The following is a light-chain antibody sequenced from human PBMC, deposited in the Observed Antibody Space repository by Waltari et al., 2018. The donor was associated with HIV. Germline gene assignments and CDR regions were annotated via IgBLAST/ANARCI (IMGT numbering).Light chain of an antibody. J-gene: IGLJ1*01. CDR1: ASDIGYFDY. CDR3: CSYAGTYTYV. CDR2: EVF. V-gene: IGLV2-11*01. Sequence: QSALTQPRSVSGSPGQSVTISCTGTASDIGYFDYVSWYQQYPGKAPKVIIYEVFKRPSGVPDRVTSSKSGITASLTISGLQDEDEADYYCCSYAGTYTYVFGSGTTVTVL.